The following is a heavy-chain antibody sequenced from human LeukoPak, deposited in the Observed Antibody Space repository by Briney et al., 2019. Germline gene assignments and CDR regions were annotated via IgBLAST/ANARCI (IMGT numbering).Heavy chain of an antibody. CDR2: ISYSGST. V-gene: IGHV4-59*01. J-gene: IGHJ4*02. CDR1: GGSISSYY. CDR3: ARWSYGYWADY. D-gene: IGHD5-18*01. Sequence: PSETLSLTCTVSGGSISSYYWSWIRQPPGKGLEWIGYISYSGSTNYNPSLKSRVTISVDTSKNQFSLKLSSVTAADTAVYYCARWSYGYWADYWGQGTLVTVSS.